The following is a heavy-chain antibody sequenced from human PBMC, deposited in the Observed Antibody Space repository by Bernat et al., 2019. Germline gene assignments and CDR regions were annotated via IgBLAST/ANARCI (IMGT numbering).Heavy chain of an antibody. V-gene: IGHV1-69*01. Sequence: QVQLVQSGAEVKKPGSSVKVSCKASGGTFSSYAISWVRQAPGQGLEWMGGIIPIFGTANYAQKFQGRVTITADESTSTAYMELSSLRSEDTAVYYCARVAEGFYSNYGYNWFDPWGQGTLVTVSS. CDR1: GGTFSSYA. D-gene: IGHD4-11*01. CDR3: ARVAEGFYSNYGYNWFDP. CDR2: IIPIFGTA. J-gene: IGHJ5*02.